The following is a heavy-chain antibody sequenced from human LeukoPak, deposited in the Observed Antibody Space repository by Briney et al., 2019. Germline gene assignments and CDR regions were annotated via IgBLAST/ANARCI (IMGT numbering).Heavy chain of an antibody. Sequence: SETLSLTCAVYGGSFSGYYWSWIRQPPGKGLEWIGEIYHSGSTNYNPSLKSRVTISVDKSKNQFSLKLSSVTAADTAVYYCAGKYYYDSSAYFYVDWWGQGTLVTVSS. D-gene: IGHD3-22*01. CDR2: IYHSGST. CDR1: GGSFSGYY. CDR3: AGKYYYDSSAYFYVDW. J-gene: IGHJ4*02. V-gene: IGHV4-34*01.